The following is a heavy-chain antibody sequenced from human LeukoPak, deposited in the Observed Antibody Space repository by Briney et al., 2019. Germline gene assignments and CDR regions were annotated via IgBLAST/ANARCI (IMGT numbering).Heavy chain of an antibody. Sequence: SETLSLTCAVYGGSFSGYYWSWIRQPPGKGLEWIGEINHSGSTNYNPSLKSRVTISVDTSKNQFSLKLSSVTAADTAVYYCARACRFLESWFDPWGQGTLVTVSS. J-gene: IGHJ5*02. CDR1: GGSFSGYY. D-gene: IGHD3-3*01. CDR2: INHSGST. V-gene: IGHV4-34*01. CDR3: ARACRFLESWFDP.